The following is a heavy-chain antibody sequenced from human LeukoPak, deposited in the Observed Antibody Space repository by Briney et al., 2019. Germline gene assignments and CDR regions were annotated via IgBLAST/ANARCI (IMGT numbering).Heavy chain of an antibody. J-gene: IGHJ5*02. CDR1: GGSFSGYY. Sequence: SETLSLTCAVYGGSFSGYYWSWIRQPAGKGLEWIGRIYTSGSTNYNPSLKSRVTMSVDTSKNQFSLKLSSVTAADTAVYYCAREVEATGYSSGWLEGVWFDPWGQGTLVTVSS. V-gene: IGHV4-59*10. D-gene: IGHD6-19*01. CDR2: IYTSGST. CDR3: AREVEATGYSSGWLEGVWFDP.